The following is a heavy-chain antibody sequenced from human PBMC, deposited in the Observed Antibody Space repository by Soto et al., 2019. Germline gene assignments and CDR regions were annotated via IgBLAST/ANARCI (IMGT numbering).Heavy chain of an antibody. J-gene: IGHJ6*02. Sequence: GGPLRLSCAASGFTFSSYAMSWVRQAPGKGLEWVSAISGSGGSTYYADSVKGRFTISRDNSKNTLYLQMNSLRAEDTAVYYCAKWPLSHYGMDVWGQGTTVTVYS. CDR3: AKWPLSHYGMDV. V-gene: IGHV3-23*01. CDR2: ISGSGGST. CDR1: GFTFSSYA.